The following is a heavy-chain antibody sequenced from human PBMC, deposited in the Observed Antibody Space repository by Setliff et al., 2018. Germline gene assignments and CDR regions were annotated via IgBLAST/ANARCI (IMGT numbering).Heavy chain of an antibody. CDR1: GYTFTNYW. CDR3: ARVGPLTDDAFDI. Sequence: GASLKISCKGSGYTFTNYWIAWVRQMPGKGLEYMGIIYPADSDTTYSPSFQGQATISADKSINTAYLQWSSLKASDTAIYYCARVGPLTDDAFDIWGQGTMVTVSS. CDR2: IYPADSDT. V-gene: IGHV5-51*01. J-gene: IGHJ3*02. D-gene: IGHD1-26*01.